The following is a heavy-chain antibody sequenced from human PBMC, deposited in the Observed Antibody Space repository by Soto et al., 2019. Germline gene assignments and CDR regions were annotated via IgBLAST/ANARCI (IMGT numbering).Heavy chain of an antibody. CDR2: ITVNSGNT. V-gene: IGHV1-18*01. CDR1: GYTFTSYG. D-gene: IGHD6-19*01. J-gene: IGHJ4*02. CDR3: GSGLGGGWYYFDY. Sequence: QVQLVQSGVEVKKPGASVKVSCKSSGYTFTSYGIGWVRQAPGQGLELLGWITVNSGNTNYPQKLQGRVTMTTDTPTSTAYMKLRSLTSDETAGYYGGSGLGGGWYYFDYWGQGALVTVSS.